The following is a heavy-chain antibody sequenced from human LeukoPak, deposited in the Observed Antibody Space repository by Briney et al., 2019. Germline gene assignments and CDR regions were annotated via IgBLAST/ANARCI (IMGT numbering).Heavy chain of an antibody. CDR2: INPNNGGT. CDR3: ARRLGGSSEGYEF. J-gene: IGHJ4*02. Sequence: ASVKVSCKASGYTFTDLTEYYIHWVRQAPGDGLEWMGWINPNNGGTKYAQKFQGRVTMTRDMSMNTAYMELSSLTSDDTAVYCCARRLGGSSEGYEFWGQGPLVTVSS. V-gene: IGHV1-2*02. CDR1: GYTFTDLTEYY. D-gene: IGHD1-26*01.